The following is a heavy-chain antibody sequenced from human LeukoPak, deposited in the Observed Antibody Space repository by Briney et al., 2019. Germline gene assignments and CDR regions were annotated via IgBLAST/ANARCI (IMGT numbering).Heavy chain of an antibody. V-gene: IGHV3-9*01. CDR1: GFTFDDYA. Sequence: PGRSLRLSCATSGFTFDDYAMHWVRQAPGKGLEWVSGITWNGGKIGYADSVKGRFTISRDNAENSPYLQMNSLTAEDTAFYYCAKMDEGGTSRGYFDYWGQGTLVTVSS. CDR2: ITWNGGKI. D-gene: IGHD1-14*01. J-gene: IGHJ4*02. CDR3: AKMDEGGTSRGYFDY.